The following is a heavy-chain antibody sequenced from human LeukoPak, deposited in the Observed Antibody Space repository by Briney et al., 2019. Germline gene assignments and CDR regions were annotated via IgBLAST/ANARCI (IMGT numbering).Heavy chain of an antibody. CDR1: GYSISSGYF. Sequence: SETLSLTCTVSGYSISSGYFWGWIRQPPGKGLEWIGSIYHSGSTYYNPSLKSRVTLSVDTSKNQFSLKLSSVTAADTAVYYCARVHYYGSGEIDYWGQGTLVTVSS. CDR3: ARVHYYGSGEIDY. D-gene: IGHD3-10*01. CDR2: IYHSGST. V-gene: IGHV4-38-2*02. J-gene: IGHJ4*02.